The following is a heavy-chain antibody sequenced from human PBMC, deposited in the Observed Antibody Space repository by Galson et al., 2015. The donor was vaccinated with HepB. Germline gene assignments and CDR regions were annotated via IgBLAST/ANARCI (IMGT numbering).Heavy chain of an antibody. Sequence: SLRLSCAASGFTFGGSAIHWVRQAPGKGLEWVGRIRSKASNYATSYVPSLKVRFTSARDDSKNMAYLHMKSLKTEATAVYYCIRLGAFSGYSSRWGQATVLCVSS. CDR1: GFTFGGSA. CDR2: IRSKASNYAT. J-gene: IGHJ4*02. V-gene: IGHV3-73*01. CDR3: IRLGAFSGYSSR. D-gene: IGHD2-2*01.